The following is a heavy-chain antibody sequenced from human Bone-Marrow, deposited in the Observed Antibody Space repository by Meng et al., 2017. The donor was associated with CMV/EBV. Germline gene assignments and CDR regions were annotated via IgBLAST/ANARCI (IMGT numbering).Heavy chain of an antibody. J-gene: IGHJ4*02. D-gene: IGHD6-19*01. Sequence: GESLKISCAASGFTFSSYEMNWVRQAPGKGLEWVSYISSSGSTIYYADSVKGRFTISRDNAKNSLYQQMNSLRAEETAVYYCASSFSGGSSGWWEYWGQGTLVTVSS. CDR1: GFTFSSYE. V-gene: IGHV3-48*03. CDR3: ASSFSGGSSGWWEY. CDR2: ISSSGSTI.